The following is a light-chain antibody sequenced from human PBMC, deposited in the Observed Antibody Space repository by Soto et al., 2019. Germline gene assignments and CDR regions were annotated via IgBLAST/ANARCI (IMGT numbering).Light chain of an antibody. CDR1: QSVRSY. Sequence: EIVLTQSPATLSLSPGERATLSCRASQSVRSYLAWYQQKTGQAPRLLIYDASNRAAGIPARFSGSGSGTALPLTISSLEPEDFGVYYCQQRSNWPLTFGGGTKVEIK. J-gene: IGKJ4*01. CDR3: QQRSNWPLT. CDR2: DAS. V-gene: IGKV3-11*01.